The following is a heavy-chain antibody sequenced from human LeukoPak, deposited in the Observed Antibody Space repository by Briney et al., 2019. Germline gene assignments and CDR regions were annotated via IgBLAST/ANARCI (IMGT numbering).Heavy chain of an antibody. V-gene: IGHV3-21*01. CDR3: ARVGRWLQSGIDY. D-gene: IGHD5-24*01. CDR1: GFTFSSYS. CDR2: ISSSSRHI. Sequence: PGGSLRLSCAASGFTFSSYSMNWVRQAPGKGLEWVSAISSSSRHIYYADSVKGRFTISRDNAKNSLYLQMNSLRADDTAVYYCARVGRWLQSGIDYWGQGTLVTVSS. J-gene: IGHJ4*02.